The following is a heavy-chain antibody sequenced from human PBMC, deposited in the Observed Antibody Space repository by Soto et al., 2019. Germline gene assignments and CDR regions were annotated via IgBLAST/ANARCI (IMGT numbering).Heavy chain of an antibody. CDR2: INTGNGNT. D-gene: IGHD3-16*01. CDR1: GYSFSGYA. Sequence: QVQLVQSGAEVKKPGASVKVSCKASGYSFSGYAMHWVRQGPGHRLEWMGWINTGNGNTKYSQKFQGRVTIIRDTSATTVYMEVSSLRSEDTAVYYCARDYDLWGQGTLVTVSS. V-gene: IGHV1-3*04. CDR3: ARDYDL. J-gene: IGHJ4*02.